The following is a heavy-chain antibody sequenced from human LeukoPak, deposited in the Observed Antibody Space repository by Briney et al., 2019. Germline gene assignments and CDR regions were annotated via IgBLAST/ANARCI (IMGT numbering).Heavy chain of an antibody. J-gene: IGHJ4*02. CDR3: ARVSRWFLAVAGYADF. Sequence: SETLSLTCAFSGGSFSGYSWSWIRQTPGQGLEWIGETNHRGSTNCNPSLKSRVTISVDASKSQFYLKLSSVTAADTAVYYCARVSRWFLAVAGYADFWGQGTQVTVSS. V-gene: IGHV4-34*01. CDR2: TNHRGST. D-gene: IGHD6-19*01. CDR1: GGSFSGYS.